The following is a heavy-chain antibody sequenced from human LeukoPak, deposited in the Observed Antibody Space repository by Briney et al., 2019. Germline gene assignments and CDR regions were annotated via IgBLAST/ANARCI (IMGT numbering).Heavy chain of an antibody. D-gene: IGHD6-25*01. CDR2: IYYSGTP. J-gene: IGHJ4*02. V-gene: IGHV4-39*02. CDR3: ASVTAAAPFYFDY. CDR1: GGSISSNIYY. Sequence: PSETLSLTCTVSGGSISSNIYYWAWIRQPPGKGLEWIANIYYSGTPYYNPSLKSRVTIPIDTSKNRFSRNLSSVTAADTAVYYCASVTAAAPFYFDYWGQGTPVTVSS.